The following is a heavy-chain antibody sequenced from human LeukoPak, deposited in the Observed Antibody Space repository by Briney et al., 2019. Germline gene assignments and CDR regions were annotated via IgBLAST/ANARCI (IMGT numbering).Heavy chain of an antibody. J-gene: IGHJ3*02. V-gene: IGHV4-30-4*01. CDR3: ARDCSGGSCYGAFDI. CDR2: IYDSGST. Sequence: SETLSLICTVSGASIRSGDYYWSWIRQPPGKGLEWIGYIYDSGSTYYNPSLKGRITISVDTSENRFSLKLSSVTATDTAVYYCARDCSGGSCYGAFDIWGQGTMVTVSS. D-gene: IGHD2-15*01. CDR1: GASIRSGDYY.